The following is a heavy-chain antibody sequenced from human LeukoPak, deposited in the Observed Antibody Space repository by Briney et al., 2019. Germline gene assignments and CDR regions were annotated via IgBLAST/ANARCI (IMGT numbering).Heavy chain of an antibody. CDR3: ARHFAYSSSSYFDY. J-gene: IGHJ4*02. CDR2: VYYTGST. CDR1: GGSVSSYY. D-gene: IGHD6-6*01. Sequence: PSETLSLTCSVSGGSVSSYYWSWIRQPPGKGLEWMGYVYYTGSTNYYPSLKSRVTMFEDKSKNQFSLRLSSVTVADTAVYYCARHFAYSSSSYFDYWGQGSLVTVSS. V-gene: IGHV4-59*08.